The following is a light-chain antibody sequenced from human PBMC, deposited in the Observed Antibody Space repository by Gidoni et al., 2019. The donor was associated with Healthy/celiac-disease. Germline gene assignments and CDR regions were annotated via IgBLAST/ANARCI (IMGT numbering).Light chain of an antibody. J-gene: IGKJ4*01. CDR1: QSVSSY. CDR3: QQRSNWLLT. Sequence: EIVLTQSPATLSLFPGERATLSCRASQSVSSYLAWYQQKPGQAPRLLIYDASNRATGIRARFSGSGSGTDFTLTISSLEPEDFAVYYCQQRSNWLLTFGGGTKVEIK. CDR2: DAS. V-gene: IGKV3-11*01.